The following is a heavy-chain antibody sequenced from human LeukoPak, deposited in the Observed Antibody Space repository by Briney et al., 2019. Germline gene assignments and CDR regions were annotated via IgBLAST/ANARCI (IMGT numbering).Heavy chain of an antibody. CDR1: GYTFTSYG. Sequence: ASVKVSCKASGYTFTSYGLSWVRQAPGEGLEWMGWISAYNGNTNYAQKIQGRVTMTTDTSTSTAYMEVRSLRSDDTAVYYCARGDSSGSIRAPDWFDPWGQGTLVTVSS. CDR3: ARGDSSGSIRAPDWFDP. V-gene: IGHV1-18*01. CDR2: ISAYNGNT. D-gene: IGHD3-22*01. J-gene: IGHJ5*02.